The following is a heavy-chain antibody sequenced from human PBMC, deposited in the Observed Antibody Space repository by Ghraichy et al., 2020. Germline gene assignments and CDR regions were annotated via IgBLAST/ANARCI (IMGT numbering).Heavy chain of an antibody. CDR2: ISGSGDDA. J-gene: IGHJ4*02. CDR3: AKDAVRDFDWFLSRSQRDY. CDR1: GFAFGSYD. D-gene: IGHD3-9*01. V-gene: IGHV3-23*01. Sequence: GESLNISCAASGFAFGSYDMGWVRQAPGKGPEWVSVISGSGDDASYADSVKGRFTISRDNSKNTLYLQMHSLRAEDTAVYYCAKDAVRDFDWFLSRSQRDYWGQGTLVTVSS.